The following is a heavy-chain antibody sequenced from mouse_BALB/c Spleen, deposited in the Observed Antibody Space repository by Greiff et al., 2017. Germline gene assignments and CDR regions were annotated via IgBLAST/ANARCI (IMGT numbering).Heavy chain of an antibody. CDR3: AREGDGGAYAMDY. V-gene: IGHV1-69*01. Sequence: QVQLQQSGAELVMPGASVKMSCKASGYTFTDYWMHWVKQRPGQGLEWIGAIDTSDSYTSYNQKFKGKATLTVDESSSTAYMQLSSLTSEDSAVYYCAREGDGGAYAMDYWGQGTSVTVSS. D-gene: IGHD2-3*01. CDR2: IDTSDSYT. J-gene: IGHJ4*01. CDR1: GYTFTDYW.